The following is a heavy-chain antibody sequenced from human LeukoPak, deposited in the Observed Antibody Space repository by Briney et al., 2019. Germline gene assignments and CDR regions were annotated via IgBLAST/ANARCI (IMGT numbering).Heavy chain of an antibody. CDR1: GFTFSSYW. CDR3: AQDGFDYYDSSGYYHFDY. D-gene: IGHD3-22*01. V-gene: IGHV3-23*01. J-gene: IGHJ4*02. Sequence: GGSLRLSCAASGFTFSSYWMSWVRQAPGKGLEWVSGISTRGGGIYYADSVKGRFTISRDNSKNTLFVQMNSLRVEDTAVYYCAQDGFDYYDSSGYYHFDYWGQGTLVTVSS. CDR2: ISTRGGGI.